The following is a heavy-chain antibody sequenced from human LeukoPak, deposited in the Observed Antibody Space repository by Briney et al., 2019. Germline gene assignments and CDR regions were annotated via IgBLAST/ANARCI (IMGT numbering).Heavy chain of an antibody. D-gene: IGHD3-16*01. CDR2: ITSGGAST. Sequence: GGSLRLSCDASGFSISDYYMSWIRQSPGKGLEWISYITSGGASTNYADSVKGRFTISRDKAKNSVALQLNSLRAEDTAVYYCTRQRRGTYYTFDSWGQGTLVTVSS. CDR1: GFSISDYY. V-gene: IGHV3-11*01. CDR3: TRQRRGTYYTFDS. J-gene: IGHJ4*02.